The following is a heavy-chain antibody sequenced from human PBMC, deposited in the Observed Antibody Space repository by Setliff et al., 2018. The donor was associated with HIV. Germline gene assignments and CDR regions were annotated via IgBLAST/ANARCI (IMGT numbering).Heavy chain of an antibody. J-gene: IGHJ6*03. D-gene: IGHD6-13*01. Sequence: SETLSLTCAVHGGSFTTYHWSWIRQPPGKGLEWIAEINYKGGSNFNPSLRSRVTILVDSSKREVSLKLNSVTAADTAVYYCARGRDSSTWYFSHFYYYYYMDVWGKGTTVTVS. CDR2: INYKGGS. V-gene: IGHV4-34*01. CDR1: GGSFTTYH. CDR3: ARGRDSSTWYFSHFYYYYYMDV.